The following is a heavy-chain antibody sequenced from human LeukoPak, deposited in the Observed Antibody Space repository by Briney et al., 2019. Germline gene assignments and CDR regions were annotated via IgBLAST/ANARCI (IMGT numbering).Heavy chain of an antibody. J-gene: IGHJ4*02. V-gene: IGHV4-38-2*02. CDR2: IYHSGST. CDR1: GYSISSGYY. Sequence: SETLSLTCAVSGYSISSGYYWGWIRQPPGKGPEWIGSIYHSGSTFYNPSLKSRITISVDTSKNQFSLKLTSVTAADTAVYYCAREQHLATWGQGTLVTVSS. D-gene: IGHD6-13*01. CDR3: AREQHLAT.